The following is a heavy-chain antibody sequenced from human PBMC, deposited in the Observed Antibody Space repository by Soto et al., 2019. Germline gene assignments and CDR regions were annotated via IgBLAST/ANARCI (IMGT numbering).Heavy chain of an antibody. CDR1: GYSISSYY. D-gene: IGHD2-8*01. CDR3: ARYNSYAIDY. J-gene: IGHJ4*02. Sequence: SETLSLTCAVSGYSISSYYWSWIRQPPGKGLEWIGYIYYSGSTNYNPSLASRVTLSVDTSKNQFSLKMTSVTAADRAMYFCARYNSYAIDYWGRGTLVTVSS. CDR2: IYYSGST. V-gene: IGHV4-59*01.